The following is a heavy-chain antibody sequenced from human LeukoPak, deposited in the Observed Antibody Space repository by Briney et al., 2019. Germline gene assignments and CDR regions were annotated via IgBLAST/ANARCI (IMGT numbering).Heavy chain of an antibody. CDR2: INSDGSST. J-gene: IGHJ4*02. V-gene: IGHV3-74*01. CDR1: GFTFSSYW. Sequence: PGGSLRLSCAASGFTFSSYWMHWVRQAPGKGLVWVSRINSDGSSTSYADSVKGRFTISRDNAKNTLYLQMNSLRAEDTAVYYCARGMRITMVRGVIPHDCWGQGTLVTVSS. D-gene: IGHD3-10*01. CDR3: ARGMRITMVRGVIPHDC.